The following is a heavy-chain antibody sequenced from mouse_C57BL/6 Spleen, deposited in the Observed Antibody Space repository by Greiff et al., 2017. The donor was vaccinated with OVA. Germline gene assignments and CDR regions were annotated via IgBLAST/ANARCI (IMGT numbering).Heavy chain of an antibody. J-gene: IGHJ2*01. Sequence: QVQLKESGAELVRPGASVMLSCKASGYTFTDYEMHWVKQTPVHGLEWIGAIDPETGGTAYNQKFKGKAILTADKSSSTAYMELRSLTSEDSAVYYCTDYYGTYFDYWGQGTTLTVSS. CDR2: IDPETGGT. CDR1: GYTFTDYE. D-gene: IGHD1-1*01. V-gene: IGHV1-15*01. CDR3: TDYYGTYFDY.